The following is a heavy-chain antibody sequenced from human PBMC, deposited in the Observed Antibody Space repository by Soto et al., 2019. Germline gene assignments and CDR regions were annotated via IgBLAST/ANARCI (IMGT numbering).Heavy chain of an antibody. J-gene: IGHJ1*01. CDR2: IKEDGSER. V-gene: IGHV3-7*01. CDR1: GFTFSTYW. Sequence: PGGSLRLSCAGFGFTFSTYWMTWVRQAPGKGLEWVANIKEDGSERYYVDSVKGRFTISRDNAKNSLYLQMNSLRDEDTAVYYCARDPDYYDSSGYYPEYFQHWGQGTLVTVSS. D-gene: IGHD3-22*01. CDR3: ARDPDYYDSSGYYPEYFQH.